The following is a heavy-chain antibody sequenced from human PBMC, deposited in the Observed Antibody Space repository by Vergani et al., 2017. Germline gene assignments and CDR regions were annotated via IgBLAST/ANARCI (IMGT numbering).Heavy chain of an antibody. J-gene: IGHJ4*02. V-gene: IGHV3-23*01. CDR1: GFTFSSYA. CDR3: AKDPEVVVARTGSTDY. Sequence: EVQLLESGGGLVQPGGSLRLSCAASGFTFSSYAMSWVRQAPGKGLEWVSAISGSGASTYYADSVKGRFTISRDNSKNTLYLQMNSLRAEDTAVYYCAKDPEVVVARTGSTDYWGQGTLVTVSS. D-gene: IGHD2-15*01. CDR2: ISGSGAST.